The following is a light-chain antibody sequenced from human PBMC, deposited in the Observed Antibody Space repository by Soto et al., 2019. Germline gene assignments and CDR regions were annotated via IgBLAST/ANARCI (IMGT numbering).Light chain of an antibody. Sequence: DIPMTQSPSSVSPSVGDRVTITCRASQGISSWLPWYQQKPGKAPKLLIYAASSLQCGAPSRLRGGGSGTEFTVTISGLQPEYFAASYCQHANCFPPYTFGRGTKLEIK. CDR1: QGISSW. CDR3: QHANCFPPYT. J-gene: IGKJ2*01. CDR2: AAS. V-gene: IGKV1-12*01.